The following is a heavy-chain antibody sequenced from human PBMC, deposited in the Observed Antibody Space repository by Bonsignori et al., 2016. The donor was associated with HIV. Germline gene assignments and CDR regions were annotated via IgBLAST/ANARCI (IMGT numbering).Heavy chain of an antibody. D-gene: IGHD2-2*01. CDR2: IYWDDVK. CDR3: AQVYCNTSGCSKRWFDP. V-gene: IGHV2-5*02. Sequence: RQAPGKALEWLALIYWDDVKRYSPSLKSRLTITKDTSKNQVVLTMTNMDPVDTATYYCAQVYCNTSGCSKRWFDPWGQGTLVTVSS. J-gene: IGHJ5*02.